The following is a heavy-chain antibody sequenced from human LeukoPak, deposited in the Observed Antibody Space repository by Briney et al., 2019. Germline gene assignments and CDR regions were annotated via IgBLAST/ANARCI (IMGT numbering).Heavy chain of an antibody. CDR3: AREPTWDVGPAALRAAYAFDI. D-gene: IGHD2-2*01. CDR2: VSYSGST. V-gene: IGHV4-59*12. J-gene: IGHJ3*02. CDR1: GGSISSYY. Sequence: SETLSLTCIVSGGSISSYYWTWIRQTPGKRLEWIGYVSYSGSTNYNPSLNSRVTISVDTSKNQFSLKLSSVTAADTAVYYCAREPTWDVGPAALRAAYAFDIWGQGTMVTVSS.